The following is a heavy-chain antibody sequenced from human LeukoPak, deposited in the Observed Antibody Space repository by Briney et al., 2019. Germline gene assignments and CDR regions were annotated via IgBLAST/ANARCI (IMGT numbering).Heavy chain of an antibody. J-gene: IGHJ4*02. Sequence: SETLSLTCTVSGDSMNEYYWSWIRQPPGKGLEWIGYIHYSGSTYYNPSLTSRVTISIDTSKNQFSLRLSSVTAADTAVYYCAREGSRDFWSGPVYYFDYWGQGTLVTVSS. V-gene: IGHV4-59*01. D-gene: IGHD3-3*01. CDR2: IHYSGST. CDR1: GDSMNEYY. CDR3: AREGSRDFWSGPVYYFDY.